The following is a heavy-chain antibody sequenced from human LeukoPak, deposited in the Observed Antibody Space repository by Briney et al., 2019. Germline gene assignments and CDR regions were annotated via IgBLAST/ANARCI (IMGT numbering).Heavy chain of an antibody. J-gene: IGHJ4*02. Sequence: PGRSLRLSCAASGFTFSSYAMHWVRQAPGKGLEWVAVISYDGSNKYYADSAKGRFTISRDNSKNTLYLQMSSLRAEDTAVYYCAKTGGYQEPYYFDYWGQGTLVTVSS. CDR1: GFTFSSYA. CDR3: AKTGGYQEPYYFDY. D-gene: IGHD3-22*01. V-gene: IGHV3-30-3*02. CDR2: ISYDGSNK.